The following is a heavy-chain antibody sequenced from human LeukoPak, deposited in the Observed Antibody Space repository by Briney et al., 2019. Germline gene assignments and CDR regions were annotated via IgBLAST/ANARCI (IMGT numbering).Heavy chain of an antibody. CDR2: IYYSGST. D-gene: IGHD2-15*01. CDR3: ARRSRVAGLLDY. V-gene: IGHV4-39*01. CDR1: GGSISSSSYY. J-gene: IGHJ4*02. Sequence: SETLSLTCTVSGGSISSSSYYWGWIRQPPGKGLEWIGSIYYSGSTYYNPSLKSRVTISVDTSKNQFSLKLSSVTAADTAVYYCARRSRVAGLLDYWGQGTLVTVSS.